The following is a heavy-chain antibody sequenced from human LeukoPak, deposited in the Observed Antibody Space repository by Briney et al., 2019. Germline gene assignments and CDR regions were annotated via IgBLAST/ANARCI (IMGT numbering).Heavy chain of an antibody. Sequence: GGSLRLSCAASGFTFSSYAMSWVRQAPGKGLECISGFSGSGGSTYYADSVKGRFTISRDNSKNTLYLQMNSLRAEDTAVYYCAKDSLPNVLRYFDWLLNWFDPWGQGTLVTVSS. J-gene: IGHJ5*02. V-gene: IGHV3-23*01. D-gene: IGHD3-9*01. CDR3: AKDSLPNVLRYFDWLLNWFDP. CDR2: FSGSGGST. CDR1: GFTFSSYA.